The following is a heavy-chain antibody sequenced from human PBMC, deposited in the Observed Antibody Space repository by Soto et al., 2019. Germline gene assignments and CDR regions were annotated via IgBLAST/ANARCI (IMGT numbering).Heavy chain of an antibody. D-gene: IGHD3-10*01. CDR3: AREAFLSGSWFDP. J-gene: IGHJ5*02. Sequence: SETLSLTCTVSGGSVSNYYWSWIRQPPGKGLEWIGYIYYSGSTNYNPSLKSRVTISGDTSKKQFYLKLRSVTAADTAVYYCAREAFLSGSWFDPWGQGTLVTVSS. CDR1: GGSVSNYY. V-gene: IGHV4-59*02. CDR2: IYYSGST.